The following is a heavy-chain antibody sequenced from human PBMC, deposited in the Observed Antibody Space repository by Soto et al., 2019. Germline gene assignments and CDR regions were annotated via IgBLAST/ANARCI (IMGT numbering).Heavy chain of an antibody. CDR1: GFTFSSYG. V-gene: IGHV3-30*18. Sequence: GGSLRLSCAASGFTFSSYGMHWVRQAPGKGLEWVAVISYDGSNKYYADSVKGRFTISRDNSKNTLYLQMNSLRAEDTAVYYCAKVGQQWLVRGYFDYWGQGTLVTVSS. D-gene: IGHD6-19*01. CDR2: ISYDGSNK. J-gene: IGHJ4*02. CDR3: AKVGQQWLVRGYFDY.